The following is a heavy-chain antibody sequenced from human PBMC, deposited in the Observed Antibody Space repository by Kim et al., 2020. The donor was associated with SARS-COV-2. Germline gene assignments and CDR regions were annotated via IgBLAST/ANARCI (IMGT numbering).Heavy chain of an antibody. CDR1: GYTLSDYY. V-gene: IGHV1-2*02. Sequence: ASVKVSCKASGYTLSDYYMHWVRQAPGQGLEWVGWINPNRDNTNYAQKFQGRFTMTRDTSINTAYMELTDWTYDDTAVYYCARGPSGSGWHFDYWGQGTLVTVSS. J-gene: IGHJ4*02. CDR2: INPNRDNT. CDR3: ARGPSGSGWHFDY. D-gene: IGHD6-19*01.